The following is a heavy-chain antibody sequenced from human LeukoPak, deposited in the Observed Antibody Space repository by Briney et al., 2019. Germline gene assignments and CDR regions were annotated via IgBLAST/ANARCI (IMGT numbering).Heavy chain of an antibody. Sequence: PSETLSLTCTVSGGSISSYYWSWIRQPPGKGLEWIGYIYYSGSTNYNPSLKSRVTISVDTSKNQFSLKLSSVTAADTAVYYCVSALVHLDYGMDVWGQGTTVTVSS. CDR1: GGSISSYY. CDR2: IYYSGST. CDR3: VSALVHLDYGMDV. J-gene: IGHJ6*02. D-gene: IGHD6-13*01. V-gene: IGHV4-59*08.